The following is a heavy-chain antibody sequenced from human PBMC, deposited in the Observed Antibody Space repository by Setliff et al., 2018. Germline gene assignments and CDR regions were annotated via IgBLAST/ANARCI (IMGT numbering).Heavy chain of an antibody. V-gene: IGHV4-39*01. CDR1: GDSISSFSYY. CDR3: ASCRFQVPYNY. J-gene: IGHJ4*02. D-gene: IGHD3-16*01. CDR2: IYDSGKT. Sequence: SETLSLTCTVPGDSISSFSYYWGWIRQPPGKGLEWIGTIYDSGKTYYNPSLKSRVSISVDTSKNQFSLKLSSVTAADTGVYYCASCRFQVPYNYWGQGTRVTVSS.